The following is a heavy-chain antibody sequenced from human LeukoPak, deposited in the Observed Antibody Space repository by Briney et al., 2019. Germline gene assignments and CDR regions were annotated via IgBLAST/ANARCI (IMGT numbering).Heavy chain of an antibody. Sequence: GGSLRLSCAASGFTFSSYSMNWVRQAPGKGLEWVSYISSSSSTIYYADSVKGRFTISRDNAKNSLYLQMNSLRAGDTAVYYCARALAGITIFFDFDYWGQGTLVTVSS. V-gene: IGHV3-48*01. D-gene: IGHD3-9*01. J-gene: IGHJ4*02. CDR2: ISSSSSTI. CDR3: ARALAGITIFFDFDY. CDR1: GFTFSSYS.